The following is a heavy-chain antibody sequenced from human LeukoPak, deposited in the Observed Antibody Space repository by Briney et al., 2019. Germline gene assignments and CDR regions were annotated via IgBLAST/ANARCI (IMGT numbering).Heavy chain of an antibody. CDR1: GYTFTSNY. Sequence: ASVKVSCKASGYTFTSNYIHWVRQAPGQGLEWTGMIYPRDGSTSYAQRFQGRVTVTRDTSTSTVHMELSGLRSEDTAVYYCARDQEGFDYWGQGTLVTVSS. CDR3: ARDQEGFDY. J-gene: IGHJ4*02. V-gene: IGHV1-46*01. CDR2: IYPRDGST.